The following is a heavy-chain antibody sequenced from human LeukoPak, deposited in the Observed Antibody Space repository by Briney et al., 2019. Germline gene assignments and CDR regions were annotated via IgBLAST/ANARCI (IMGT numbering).Heavy chain of an antibody. CDR2: ILPRSGDT. CDR1: GYTFTDYY. D-gene: IGHD2-2*01. V-gene: IGHV1-2*02. CDR3: ARPPRDLVSAAPFPS. J-gene: IGHJ1*01. Sequence: GASVKVSCKASGYTFTDYYMQWVRQAPGEGLEWVGWILPRSGDTYYAQRFHGRVAMTTDTSINTAYMELSRLKSDDTAVYFCARPPRDLVSAAPFPSWGQGTLVTVSS.